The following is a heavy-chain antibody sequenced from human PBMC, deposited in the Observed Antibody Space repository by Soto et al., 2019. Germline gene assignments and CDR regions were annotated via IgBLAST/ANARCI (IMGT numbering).Heavy chain of an antibody. CDR1: GFTFSDYA. CDR2: VSHDGRNT. V-gene: IGHV3-30*18. D-gene: IGHD6-19*01. Sequence: VQLVESGGGVVQPGRSLRLSCAASGFTFSDYAMHWVRQAPGKGLEWVAVVSHDGRNTHYADSVKGRFTISRDSSKNTVSLEMTSLWAEDTAVYFCAKGGRQWLVASDFNYWGQGALVTVSS. CDR3: AKGGRQWLVASDFNY. J-gene: IGHJ4*02.